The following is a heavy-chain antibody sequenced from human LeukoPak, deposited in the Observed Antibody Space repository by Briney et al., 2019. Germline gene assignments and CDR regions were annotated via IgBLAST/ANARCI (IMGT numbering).Heavy chain of an antibody. CDR1: GGSISSGGYY. Sequence: SETLSLTCTVSGGSISSGGYYWSWIRQPAGKGLEWIGRIYTSGSTNYNPSLKSRVTISVDTSKNQFSLKLSSVTAADTAVYYCARESVRAYDILTGYYFDYWGQGTLVTVSS. D-gene: IGHD3-9*01. J-gene: IGHJ4*02. V-gene: IGHV4-61*02. CDR2: IYTSGST. CDR3: ARESVRAYDILTGYYFDY.